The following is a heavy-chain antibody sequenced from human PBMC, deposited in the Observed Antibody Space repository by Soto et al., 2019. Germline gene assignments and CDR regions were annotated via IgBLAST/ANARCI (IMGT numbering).Heavy chain of an antibody. CDR3: ARDLMPNDRGLGDLAY. J-gene: IGHJ4*02. V-gene: IGHV3-21*06. Sequence: EVQLVESGGGLVRRGGSLRLSCAASGFTFSKYSMNWVRQAPGKGLEWLSSVTSTTGDLYSADSVKDRFTISRDNTRNSLTLQVHSLRDEYTGVYYWARDLMPNDRGLGDLAYWGQGTLVTVSS. D-gene: IGHD3-22*01. CDR1: GFTFSKYS. CDR2: VTSTTGDL.